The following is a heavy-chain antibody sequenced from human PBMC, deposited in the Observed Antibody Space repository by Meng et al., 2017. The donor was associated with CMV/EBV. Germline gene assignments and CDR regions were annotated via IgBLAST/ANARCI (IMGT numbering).Heavy chain of an antibody. J-gene: IGHJ3*02. Sequence: SVKVSCKASGGTFSSYAISWVRQAPGQGLEWMGGIIPIFGTANYAQKFQGRVTITTDESTSTAYMELSSLRSEDTAVYYCARERGYSYDPYAFDIWVQGTMVTVSS. CDR2: IIPIFGTA. D-gene: IGHD5-18*01. V-gene: IGHV1-69*05. CDR3: ARERGYSYDPYAFDI. CDR1: GGTFSSYA.